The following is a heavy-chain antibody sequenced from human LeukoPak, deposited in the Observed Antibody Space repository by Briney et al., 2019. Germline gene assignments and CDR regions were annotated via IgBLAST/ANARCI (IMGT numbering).Heavy chain of an antibody. Sequence: PGRSLRLSCAASGFTFSSSPMHWVRQAPGKGLEWVAGRSNDGNNQHYADSVKGRFTISRDNSKNTLSLQMNSLRAEDTAVYYCAREGFSSGYAGIFDYWGQGTLVTVST. V-gene: IGHV3-30-3*01. D-gene: IGHD2-2*01. CDR3: AREGFSSGYAGIFDY. J-gene: IGHJ4*02. CDR1: GFTFSSSP. CDR2: RSNDGNNQ.